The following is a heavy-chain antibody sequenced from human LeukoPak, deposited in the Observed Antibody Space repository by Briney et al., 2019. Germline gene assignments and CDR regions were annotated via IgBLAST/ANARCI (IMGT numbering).Heavy chain of an antibody. J-gene: IGHJ4*02. CDR2: IKQDGSEK. Sequence: GGSLRLSCAASGFTFSSYWMSWVRQAPGKGLEWVANIKQDGSEKYYVDSVKGRFTISRDNAKNLLYLQMNSLRAEDTAVYYCARDYGYDFWSGVFDYWGQGTLVTVSS. CDR1: GFTFSSYW. CDR3: ARDYGYDFWSGVFDY. D-gene: IGHD3-3*01. V-gene: IGHV3-7*01.